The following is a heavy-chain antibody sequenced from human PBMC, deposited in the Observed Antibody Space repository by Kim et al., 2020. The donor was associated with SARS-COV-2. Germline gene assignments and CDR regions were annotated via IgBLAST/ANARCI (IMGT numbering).Heavy chain of an antibody. V-gene: IGHV3-23*01. D-gene: IGHD4-4*01. CDR2: VSGSGATS. CDR1: GFTFRNFA. CDR3: AKEDAPEYSSHGTFYIDH. J-gene: IGHJ4*02. Sequence: GGSLRLSCAASGFTFRNFAMSWVRQTPGKGLEWISTVSGSGATSYYADSVKGRFTISRDNSQDTLFLQMNSLRVEDTALYYCAKEDAPEYSSHGTFYIDHWGQGTLVPVSS.